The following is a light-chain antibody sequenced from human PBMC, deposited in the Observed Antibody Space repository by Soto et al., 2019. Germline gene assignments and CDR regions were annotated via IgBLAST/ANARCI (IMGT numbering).Light chain of an antibody. V-gene: IGKV1-5*03. CDR1: QGTGDW. CDR3: QQYSSYPLA. CDR2: KTS. J-gene: IGKJ4*01. Sequence: DIQMCQSPSTLSASVGGRVTITCRASQGTGDWLAWYQQKPGKAAKLLIYKTSTLEGGVPSRFSGSGSETEFTLTISSLQPDDFATYYCQQYSSYPLAFGGGTKVDIK.